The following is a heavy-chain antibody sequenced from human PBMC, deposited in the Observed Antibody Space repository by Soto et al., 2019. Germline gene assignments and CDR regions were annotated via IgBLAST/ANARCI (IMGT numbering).Heavy chain of an antibody. J-gene: IGHJ4*02. D-gene: IGHD4-17*01. CDR3: AKDRYGDYVFFDY. CDR2: IRPNTAQT. Sequence: GGSLRLSCEASGFTFSGLDMHWVRQPPGKGLEWVSAIRPNTAQTFYADSVKGRFTISRDDSENTLYLQMNSLRAEDTAVYYCAKDRYGDYVFFDYWGQGTLVTVSS. V-gene: IGHV3-23*01. CDR1: GFTFSGLD.